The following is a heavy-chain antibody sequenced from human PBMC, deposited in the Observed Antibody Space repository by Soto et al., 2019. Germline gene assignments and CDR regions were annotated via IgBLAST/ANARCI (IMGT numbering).Heavy chain of an antibody. J-gene: IGHJ6*02. CDR3: AREIVDTAMVTYHYYYGMDV. CDR1: GFTFSDYY. Sequence: QVPLVESGGGLVKPGGSLRLSCAASGFTFSDYYMSWIRQAPGKGLEWVSYISSSGSTIYYADSVKGRFTISRDNAKNSLYRQMNSLRAEDTAVYYCAREIVDTAMVTYHYYYGMDVWGQGTTVTVSS. CDR2: ISSSGSTI. D-gene: IGHD5-18*01. V-gene: IGHV3-11*01.